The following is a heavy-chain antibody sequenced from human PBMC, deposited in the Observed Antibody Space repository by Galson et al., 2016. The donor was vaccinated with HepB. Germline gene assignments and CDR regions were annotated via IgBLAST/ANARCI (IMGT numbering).Heavy chain of an antibody. CDR1: GYTFTNYY. CDR2: IIPIFGTA. Sequence: SVKVSCKASGYTFTNYYMHWVRQAPGQGLEWMGGIIPIFGTANYAQKFQGRVTITADKSTSTAYMELTSLRSEDTAVYYCARGYTSGWYWFDPWGQGTLVTVSS. J-gene: IGHJ5*02. V-gene: IGHV1-69*06. D-gene: IGHD6-19*01. CDR3: ARGYTSGWYWFDP.